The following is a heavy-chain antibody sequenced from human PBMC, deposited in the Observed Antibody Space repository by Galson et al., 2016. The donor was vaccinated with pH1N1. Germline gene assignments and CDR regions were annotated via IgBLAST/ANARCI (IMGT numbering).Heavy chain of an antibody. CDR1: GFTFQKYG. V-gene: IGHV3-33*01. Sequence: SLRLSYATSGFTFQKYGIHWVRQAPGKGLEWVAVIWYNGRNTNYADSVKGRFTVSRDNSKSTVYLQLDSLRAEDTAVYYCSRGNPPPSTTDYWGQGTLVSVSS. CDR3: SRGNPPPSTTDY. CDR2: IWYNGRNT. J-gene: IGHJ4*02. D-gene: IGHD1-14*01.